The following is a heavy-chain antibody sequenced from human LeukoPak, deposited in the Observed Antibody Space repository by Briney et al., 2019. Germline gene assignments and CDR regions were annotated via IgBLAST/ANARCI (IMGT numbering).Heavy chain of an antibody. J-gene: IGHJ4*02. CDR2: ISSSSSTI. D-gene: IGHD2-21*02. CDR3: ARVPVVTAPLIDY. Sequence: GGSLRLSCAASGFTFSSYSMNWVRQAPGKGLEWVSYISSSSSTIYYADSVKGRFTISRDNAKNSLYLQMNSLRAEDTAAYYCARVPVVTAPLIDYWGQGTLVTVSS. V-gene: IGHV3-48*01. CDR1: GFTFSSYS.